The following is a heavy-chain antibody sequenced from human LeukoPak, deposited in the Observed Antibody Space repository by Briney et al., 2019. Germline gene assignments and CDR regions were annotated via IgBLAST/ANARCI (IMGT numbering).Heavy chain of an antibody. D-gene: IGHD3-10*01. V-gene: IGHV3-30*03. J-gene: IGHJ6*03. CDR1: GFTFSSYG. CDR2: ISYDGSNK. CDR3: ARVHGVRGGRGYYYMDV. Sequence: GGSLRLSCAASGFTFSSYGMHWVRQAPGKGLEWVAVISYDGSNKYYADSVKGRFTISRDNSKNTLYLQMNSLRSDDTAVYYCARVHGVRGGRGYYYMDVWGKGTTVTVSS.